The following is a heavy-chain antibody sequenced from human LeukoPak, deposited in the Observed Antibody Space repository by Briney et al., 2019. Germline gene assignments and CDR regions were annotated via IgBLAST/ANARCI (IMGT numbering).Heavy chain of an antibody. D-gene: IGHD3-22*01. CDR2: IFYSGST. V-gene: IGHV4-59*08. CDR1: GDSISSYY. J-gene: IGHJ4*02. Sequence: SETLSLTCTVSGDSISSYYWSWIRQPPGKGLEWIGYIFYSGSTSYNPSLKSQVTLSVDTSKNQFSLKLNSVTAADTAVYYCARSQYFYDAAHDSWGQGTLVTVSS. CDR3: ARSQYFYDAAHDS.